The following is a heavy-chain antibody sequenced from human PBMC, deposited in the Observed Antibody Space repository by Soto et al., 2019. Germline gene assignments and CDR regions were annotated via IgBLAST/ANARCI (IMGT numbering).Heavy chain of an antibody. CDR1: GGTFSSYA. V-gene: IGHV1-69*01. J-gene: IGHJ4*02. CDR2: IIPIFGTA. CDR3: AREGMHCSSTSCYYYFDY. D-gene: IGHD2-2*01. Sequence: QVQLVQSGAEVKKPGSSVKVSCKASGGTFSSYAISWVRQAPGQGLEWMGGIIPIFGTANYAQKFQGRVTITADESTSKAYMELSSLRSEDTAVYYCAREGMHCSSTSCYYYFDYWGQGTLVTVSS.